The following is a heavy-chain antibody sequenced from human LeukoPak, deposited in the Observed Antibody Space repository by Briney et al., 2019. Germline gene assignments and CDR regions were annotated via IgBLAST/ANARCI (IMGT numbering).Heavy chain of an antibody. Sequence: SETLSLTCAVYGGSFSGYYWSWIRQPPGKGLEWIGEINHSGSTNYSPSLKSRVTISVDTSKNQFSLKLSSVTAADTAVYYCARGVVVVAVWFDPWGQGTLVTVSS. J-gene: IGHJ5*02. CDR3: ARGVVVVAVWFDP. V-gene: IGHV4-34*01. CDR1: GGSFSGYY. D-gene: IGHD2-15*01. CDR2: INHSGST.